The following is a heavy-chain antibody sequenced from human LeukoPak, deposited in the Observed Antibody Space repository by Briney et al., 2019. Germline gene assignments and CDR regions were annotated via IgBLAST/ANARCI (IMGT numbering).Heavy chain of an antibody. V-gene: IGHV3-30*03. CDR3: ATDSGESLYGDAFDI. CDR2: ISFDASKT. D-gene: IGHD3-10*01. J-gene: IGHJ3*02. Sequence: GGSLRLSCVGFGFTFSSYGMHWVRQAPGKGLEWVAVISFDASKTYYADSVKGRFTISRDNSRKTLYLQMNSLRAEDTAIYNCATDSGESLYGDAFDIWGQGTMVTVSS. CDR1: GFTFSSYG.